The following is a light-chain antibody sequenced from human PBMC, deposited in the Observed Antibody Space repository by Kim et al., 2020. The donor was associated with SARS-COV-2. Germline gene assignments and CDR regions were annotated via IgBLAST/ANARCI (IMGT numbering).Light chain of an antibody. CDR1: NIGSKS. J-gene: IGLJ3*02. Sequence: SYELTQPPSVSVAPGKTARITCGGNNIGSKSVHWYQQKPGQAPVLVIYYDSDRPSGIPERFSGSNSGITATLTISRVEAGDEADYYCQVWDSSSDHWVFGGGTQLTVL. CDR2: YDS. V-gene: IGLV3-21*04. CDR3: QVWDSSSDHWV.